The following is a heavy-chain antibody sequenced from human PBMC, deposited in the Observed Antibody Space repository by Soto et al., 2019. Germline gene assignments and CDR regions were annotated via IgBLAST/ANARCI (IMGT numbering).Heavy chain of an antibody. D-gene: IGHD2-2*01. CDR1: GFTVSSNY. CDR3: ARRNAKYQLLGAWFDP. V-gene: IGHV3-53*01. CDR2: IYSGGST. J-gene: IGHJ5*02. Sequence: GGSLRLSCAASGFTVSSNYMSWVRQAPGKGLEWVSVIYSGGSTYYADSVKGRFTISRDNSKNTLYLQMNSLRAEDTAVYYCARRNAKYQLLGAWFDPWGQGTLVTVSS.